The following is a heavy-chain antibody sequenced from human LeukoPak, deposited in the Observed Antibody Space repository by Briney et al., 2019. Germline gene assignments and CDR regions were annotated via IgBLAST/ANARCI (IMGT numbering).Heavy chain of an antibody. CDR3: ARYYYDSRGYYYYYFDY. Sequence: SQTLSLTCAISGDSVSTNSAAWNWIRQSPSRGLEWLGRTYYRSKWSNDYAVSVKSRITINPDTSRNQFSLQLNSVTPEDTAVYYCARYYYDSRGYYYYYFDYWGQGTLVTVSS. D-gene: IGHD3-22*01. V-gene: IGHV6-1*01. J-gene: IGHJ4*02. CDR1: GDSVSTNSAA. CDR2: TYYRSKWSN.